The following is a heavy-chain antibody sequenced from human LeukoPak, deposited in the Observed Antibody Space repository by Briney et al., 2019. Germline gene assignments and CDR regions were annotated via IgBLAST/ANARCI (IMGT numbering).Heavy chain of an antibody. V-gene: IGHV3-30*04. CDR2: VSYDGTNK. D-gene: IGHD6-13*01. Sequence: GGSLRLSCEASGFTFSSHAMHWFRQAPGRGLEWVAVVSYDGTNKFYADSMKGRLTISRDDPKSTLYLQVNSLRAEDTAVYFCARGDSSNWHSNWFDPWGQGALVTVSS. J-gene: IGHJ5*02. CDR3: ARGDSSNWHSNWFDP. CDR1: GFTFSSHA.